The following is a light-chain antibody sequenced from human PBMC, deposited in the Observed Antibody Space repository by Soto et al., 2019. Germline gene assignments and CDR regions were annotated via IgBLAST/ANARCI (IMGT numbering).Light chain of an antibody. V-gene: IGLV2-14*01. Sequence: QSALTQPASVSGSPGQSITISCTGTTSDVGSYNYVSWYQKNPGKAPKLLVYDVSNRPSGVSNRFSGSKSGNTASLTISGLQLEDEADYYCSSYTSSSTWVFGGGTQLTVL. CDR2: DVS. J-gene: IGLJ3*02. CDR1: TSDVGSYNY. CDR3: SSYTSSSTWV.